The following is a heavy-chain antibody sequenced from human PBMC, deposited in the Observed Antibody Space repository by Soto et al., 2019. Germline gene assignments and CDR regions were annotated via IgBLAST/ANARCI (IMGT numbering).Heavy chain of an antibody. Sequence: GESLKISCKGSGYSFTIYWIGWVRQMPGKGLEWMGIIYPGDSDTRYSPSFQGQVTISADKSISTAYLQWSSLKASDTAMYYCARPAPLVYCDNSDYYYYGMDVCRQGPTVTVSS. CDR3: ARPAPLVYCDNSDYYYYGMDV. D-gene: IGHD3-22*01. CDR2: IYPGDSDT. J-gene: IGHJ6*02. CDR1: GYSFTIYW. V-gene: IGHV5-51*01.